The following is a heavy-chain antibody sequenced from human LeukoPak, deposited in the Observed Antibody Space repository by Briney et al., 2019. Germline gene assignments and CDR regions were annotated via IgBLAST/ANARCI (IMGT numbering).Heavy chain of an antibody. Sequence: SETLSLTCAVYGGSFSGYYWSWIRQPPGKGLEWIGEINHSGSTNYNPSLKSRVTISVDTSKNQFSLKLSSVTAADTAVYYCASLSKRSGEDYWGQGTLVTVSS. D-gene: IGHD3-3*01. V-gene: IGHV4-34*01. J-gene: IGHJ4*02. CDR2: INHSGST. CDR3: ASLSKRSGEDY. CDR1: GGSFSGYY.